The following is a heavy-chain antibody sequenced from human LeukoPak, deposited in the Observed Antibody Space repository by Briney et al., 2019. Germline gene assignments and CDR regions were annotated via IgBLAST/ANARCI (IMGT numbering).Heavy chain of an antibody. Sequence: PGGSLRLSCAASGFTFSSYAMSWVRQAPGKGLEWVSAISGSGGSTYYADSVKGRFTISRDNSKNTLYLQMNSLRAEDTAVYYCARGLRKQQLENLDYYYYGMDVWGQGTTVTVSS. V-gene: IGHV3-23*01. CDR2: ISGSGGST. CDR1: GFTFSSYA. D-gene: IGHD6-13*01. J-gene: IGHJ6*02. CDR3: ARGLRKQQLENLDYYYYGMDV.